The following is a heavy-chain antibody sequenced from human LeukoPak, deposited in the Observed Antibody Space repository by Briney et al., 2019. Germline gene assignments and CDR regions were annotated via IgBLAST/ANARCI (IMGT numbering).Heavy chain of an antibody. J-gene: IGHJ4*02. CDR1: GYTFINYG. V-gene: IGHV1-18*01. CDR3: ARGRDSSGWYWGDY. CDR2: ISAYNGNT. D-gene: IGHD6-19*01. Sequence: ASVKVSCKASGYTFINYGVSWVRQAPGQGLEWMGWISAYNGNTNYAQKLQGRVTMTTDTSTSTAYMELRSLRSDDTAVYYCARGRDSSGWYWGDYWGQGTLVTVSS.